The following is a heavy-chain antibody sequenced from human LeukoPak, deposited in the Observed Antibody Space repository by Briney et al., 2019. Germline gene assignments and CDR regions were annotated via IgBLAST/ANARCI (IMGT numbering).Heavy chain of an antibody. CDR3: AKFSYGDYVH. CDR2: IRHDGTKK. D-gene: IGHD4-17*01. CDR1: GFMFSKYA. Sequence: PGGSLRLSCAASGFMFSKYAMHWVRQAPGKGLECVAFIRHDGTKKDYADSVKGRFAISRDNSNNTLTLQMNSLRTDDTAVYYCAKFSYGDYVHWRQGTLVTVS. J-gene: IGHJ4*02. V-gene: IGHV3-30*02.